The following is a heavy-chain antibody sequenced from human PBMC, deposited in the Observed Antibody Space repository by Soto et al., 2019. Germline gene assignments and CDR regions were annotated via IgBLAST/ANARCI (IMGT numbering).Heavy chain of an antibody. CDR2: SNHSGST. CDR1: GGSFSGYY. Sequence: QVQLQQWGAGLLKPSDTLSLTCAVYGGSFSGYYWSWIRQPPGKGLEWIGESNHSGSTNYNPSLKSRVTISVDASKNQCSLKLSSVTAADTAVYYCERGRGYSYGRHWYFDLWGRGTLVTVSS. V-gene: IGHV4-34*01. D-gene: IGHD5-18*01. CDR3: ERGRGYSYGRHWYFDL. J-gene: IGHJ2*01.